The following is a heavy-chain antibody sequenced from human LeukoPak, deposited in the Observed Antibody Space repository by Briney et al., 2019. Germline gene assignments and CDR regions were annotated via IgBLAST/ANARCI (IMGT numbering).Heavy chain of an antibody. D-gene: IGHD6-13*01. J-gene: IGHJ4*02. CDR1: GYTFTSYD. V-gene: IGHV1-8*03. CDR3: ARGAAGEGFIDY. CDR2: MNPNSGNT. Sequence: GASVKVSCKASGYTFTSYDINWVRQATGEGLEWMGWMNPNSGNTGYAQKFQGRVTITRNTSISTAYMELSSLRSEDTAVYYCARGAAGEGFIDYWGQGTLVTVSS.